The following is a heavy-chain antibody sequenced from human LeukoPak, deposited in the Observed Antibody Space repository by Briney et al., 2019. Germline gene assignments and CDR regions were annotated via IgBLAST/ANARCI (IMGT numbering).Heavy chain of an antibody. J-gene: IGHJ4*02. Sequence: GASVKVSCKASGYTFTSYYMHWVRQAPGQGLEWMGIINPSGGSTSYAQKFQGRVTITADESTSTAYMELSSLRSEDTAVYYCARQYYDSSGYWYYWGQGTLVTVSS. D-gene: IGHD3-22*01. CDR3: ARQYYDSSGYWYY. CDR2: INPSGGST. V-gene: IGHV1-46*01. CDR1: GYTFTSYY.